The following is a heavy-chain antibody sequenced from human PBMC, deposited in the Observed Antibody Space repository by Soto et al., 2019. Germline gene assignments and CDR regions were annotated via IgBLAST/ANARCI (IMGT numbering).Heavy chain of an antibody. CDR3: ARVVGYCSGGSCYSLYYFDS. V-gene: IGHV1-18*01. CDR1: GYTFTSYG. J-gene: IGHJ4*02. CDR2: ISAYNGNT. D-gene: IGHD2-15*01. Sequence: QVQLVQSGAEVKKPGASVKVSCKASGYTFTSYGISWVRQAPGQGLEWMGWISAYNGNTNYAQKLQGRVTMTTDTSTGTDYMERRSLRSDFTAVYYCARVVGYCSGGSCYSLYYFDSWCQGTLVTVSS.